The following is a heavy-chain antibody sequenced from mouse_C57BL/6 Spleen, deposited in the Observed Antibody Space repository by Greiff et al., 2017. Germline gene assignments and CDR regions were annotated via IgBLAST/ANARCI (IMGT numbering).Heavy chain of an antibody. CDR2: IHPSSGST. Sequence: QVQLQQPGAELVKPGASVKLSCKASGYTFTSYWMHWVKQRPGQGLEWIGMIHPSSGSTNYNEKFKSKATLTVDKSSSTAYMQLSSLTSEDSAVYYCVSLNWDRGGYWGQGTTLTVSS. V-gene: IGHV1-64*01. D-gene: IGHD4-1*01. CDR3: VSLNWDRGGY. J-gene: IGHJ2*01. CDR1: GYTFTSYW.